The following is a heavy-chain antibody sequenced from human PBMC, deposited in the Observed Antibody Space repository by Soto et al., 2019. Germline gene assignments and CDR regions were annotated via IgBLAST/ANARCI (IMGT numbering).Heavy chain of an antibody. D-gene: IGHD3-10*01. J-gene: IGHJ5*02. CDR3: ARVPSFFGSGNWIDP. CDR1: GGSVTSYS. CDR2: ISSTGST. V-gene: IGHV4-59*02. Sequence: SETLSLTCSVSGGSVTSYSWSWIRQPPGKGLEWIGYISSTGSTNYNPSLKSRVTISIDTSNRQFSLNMRSVTAADTAVYYCARVPSFFGSGNWIDPWGQGTLVTVSS.